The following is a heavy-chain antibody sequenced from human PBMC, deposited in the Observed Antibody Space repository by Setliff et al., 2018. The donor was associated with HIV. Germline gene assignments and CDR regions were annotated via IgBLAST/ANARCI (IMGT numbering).Heavy chain of an antibody. V-gene: IGHV7-4-1*02. D-gene: IGHD4-4*01. Sequence: GASVKVSCKASGYTFTSHAMNWVRQAPGQGLEWMGWINTNTGNPTYAQGFTGRFVFSLDTSVSTAYLQISSLKAEDTAVYYCARMATVYYYYMDVWGKGTTVTVSS. CDR3: ARMATVYYYYMDV. J-gene: IGHJ6*03. CDR1: GYTFTSHA. CDR2: INTNTGNP.